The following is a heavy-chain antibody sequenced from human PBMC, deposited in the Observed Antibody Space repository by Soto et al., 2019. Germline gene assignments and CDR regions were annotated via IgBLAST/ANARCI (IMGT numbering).Heavy chain of an antibody. CDR2: IYYTGST. CDR3: ARHGQLSSSGRTRGVFDY. D-gene: IGHD3-22*01. V-gene: IGHV4-59*08. CDR1: GDSISSYY. Sequence: ASETLSLTCTVSGDSISSYYWSWIRQPPGKGLEWIGYIYYTGSTNYNPSLKSRVTTSVDTSKNQFFLKLSSVTAADTAVYYCARHGQLSSSGRTRGVFDYWGQGTLVTVSS. J-gene: IGHJ4*02.